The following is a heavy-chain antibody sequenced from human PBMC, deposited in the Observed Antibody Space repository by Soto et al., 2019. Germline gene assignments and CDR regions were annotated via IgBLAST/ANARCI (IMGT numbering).Heavy chain of an antibody. Sequence: GEGLNLSFTGSGYSFTGYWIGWVRQMPGKGLEWMGIIYPGDSDTIYSPSFQGQVTISADKSISTAYLQWSSLKASDTAMYYCARNHYSSSWYNYYGMDVWCQGTTVTSP. J-gene: IGHJ6*02. CDR3: ARNHYSSSWYNYYGMDV. CDR2: IYPGDSDT. V-gene: IGHV5-51*01. CDR1: GYSFTGYW. D-gene: IGHD6-13*01.